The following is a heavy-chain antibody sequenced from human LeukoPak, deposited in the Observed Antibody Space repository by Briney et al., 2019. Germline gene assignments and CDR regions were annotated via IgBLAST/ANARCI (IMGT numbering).Heavy chain of an antibody. CDR2: IYYSGST. Sequence: SQTLSLTCTVSGGSISSGDYYWGWIRQLPGKGLEWIGYIYYSGSTYYNPSLKSRVTISVDTSKNQFSLKLSSVTAADTAVYYCASLFLEWLLHDYWGQGTLVTVSP. CDR3: ASLFLEWLLHDY. D-gene: IGHD3-3*01. J-gene: IGHJ4*02. V-gene: IGHV4-30-4*08. CDR1: GGSISSGDYY.